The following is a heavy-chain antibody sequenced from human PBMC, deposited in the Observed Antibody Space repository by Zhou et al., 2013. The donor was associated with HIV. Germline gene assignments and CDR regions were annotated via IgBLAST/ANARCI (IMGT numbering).Heavy chain of an antibody. D-gene: IGHD1-26*01. CDR3: ASRGGGATTTDYYYYYYMDV. J-gene: IGHJ6*03. Sequence: QVQLVQSGAEVKKPGSSVKVSCKASGGTFSSYAISWVRQAPGQGLEWMGGIIPIFGTANYAQKFQGRVTITTDESTSTAYMELSSLRSEDTAVYYCASRGGGATTTDYYYYYYMDVWGKGTTVTVSS. CDR1: GGTFSSYA. V-gene: IGHV1-69*05. CDR2: IIPIFGTA.